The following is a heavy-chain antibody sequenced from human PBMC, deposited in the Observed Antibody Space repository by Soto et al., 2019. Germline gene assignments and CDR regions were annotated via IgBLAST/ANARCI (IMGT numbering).Heavy chain of an antibody. D-gene: IGHD2-2*01. J-gene: IGHJ4*02. CDR3: ARQQRYCSSTSCYAELDY. CDR1: GYSFTSYW. CDR2: IYPGDSDT. Sequence: EVQLVQSGAEVKKPGESLKISCKGSGYSFTSYWIGWLRQMPGKGLEWMGIIYPGDSDTRYSPSFQGQVTISADKSISTAYLQWSSLKASDTAMYYCARQQRYCSSTSCYAELDYWGQGTLVTVSS. V-gene: IGHV5-51*01.